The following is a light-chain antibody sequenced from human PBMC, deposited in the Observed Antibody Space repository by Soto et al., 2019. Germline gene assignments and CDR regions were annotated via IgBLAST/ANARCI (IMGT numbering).Light chain of an antibody. V-gene: IGLV2-14*01. Sequence: QSALTQPASVSGSPGQSITISCTGTRSDVGRYNYVSWYQQHPGKAPKLLIYEVTYRPSGVSTRFSASKSGSTASLTISGIHAEDEAYYYCSSYSTTSSPHFLFGWRTKLTVL. J-gene: IGLJ2*01. CDR1: RSDVGRYNY. CDR3: SSYSTTSSPHFL. CDR2: EVT.